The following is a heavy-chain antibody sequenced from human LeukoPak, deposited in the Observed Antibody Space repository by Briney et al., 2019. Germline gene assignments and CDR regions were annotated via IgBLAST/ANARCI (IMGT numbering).Heavy chain of an antibody. Sequence: SEPLSLTCSVSGGSITKNGYYWGWIRQSPETGLEWIGSMHYSGSTYYNPSLNSRVTISVDTSKNQFSLKLTSVTAANTAVYYCCGSGWFAGPFGYWGQGTLVTVSS. CDR1: GGSITKNGYY. V-gene: IGHV4-39*07. D-gene: IGHD6-19*01. J-gene: IGHJ4*02. CDR2: MHYSGST. CDR3: CGSGWFAGPFGY.